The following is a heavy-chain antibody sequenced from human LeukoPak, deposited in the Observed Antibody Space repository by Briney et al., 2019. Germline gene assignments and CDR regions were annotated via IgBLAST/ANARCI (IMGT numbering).Heavy chain of an antibody. CDR2: ISGTSGST. J-gene: IGHJ4*02. CDR3: AKDVTPVGENPTLFHH. D-gene: IGHD1-26*01. Sequence: GGSLRFSCAASGFTFSTYAMSWVRQAPGKGLEWVSSISGTSGSTYYADSVKGRFTISRDNSKNTLYLQMNSLRAEDTAIYYCAKDVTPVGENPTLFHHWAQGTLVTVSS. CDR1: GFTFSTYA. V-gene: IGHV3-23*01.